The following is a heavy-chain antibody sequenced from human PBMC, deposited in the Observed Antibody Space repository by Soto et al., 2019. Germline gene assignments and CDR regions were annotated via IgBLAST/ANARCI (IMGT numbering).Heavy chain of an antibody. CDR3: AKNNMGYYLDY. J-gene: IGHJ4*02. D-gene: IGHD3-10*01. V-gene: IGHV3-23*01. CDR1: GFTFSNYA. Sequence: EVQVLESGGALVQPGGSLRLSCAASGFTFSNYAMSWVRQAPGKGLEWVSSISGSGGTTYYADSVKGRLTLSRDNSKNTLYLQMNSLRVEDTAVYYYAKNNMGYYLDYWGQGTLVTVS. CDR2: ISGSGGTT.